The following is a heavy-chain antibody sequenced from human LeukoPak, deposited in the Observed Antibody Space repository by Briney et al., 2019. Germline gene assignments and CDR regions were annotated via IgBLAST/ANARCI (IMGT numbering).Heavy chain of an antibody. J-gene: IGHJ4*02. CDR3: ARGGYSGYDLITGGFDY. CDR1: GGTFSSYA. D-gene: IGHD5-12*01. V-gene: IGHV1-69*01. Sequence: SVKVSCKASGGTFSSYAISWVRQAPGQGLEWMGGIIPIFGTANYARKFQGRVTITADESTSTAYMELSSLRSEDTAVYYCARGGYSGYDLITGGFDYWGQGTLVTVSS. CDR2: IIPIFGTA.